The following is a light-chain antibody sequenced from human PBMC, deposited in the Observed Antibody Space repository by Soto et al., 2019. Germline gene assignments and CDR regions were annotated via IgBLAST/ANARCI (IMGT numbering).Light chain of an antibody. Sequence: FMLTQPHSVSESPGKTVTISCTRSSGSIASNYVQWYQQRPGSAPTTVIYEDNQRPSGVPDRFSGSIDSSSNSASLTDSGLKTEDEAYYYCQSYDSSNVVFGGGTKLTVL. V-gene: IGLV6-57*04. CDR1: SGSIASNY. CDR2: EDN. J-gene: IGLJ2*01. CDR3: QSYDSSNVV.